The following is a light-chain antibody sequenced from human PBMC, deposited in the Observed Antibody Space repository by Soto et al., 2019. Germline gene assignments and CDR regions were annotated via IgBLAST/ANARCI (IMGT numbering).Light chain of an antibody. CDR1: QGIRSY. J-gene: IGKJ1*01. CDR2: AAS. V-gene: IGKV1-9*01. Sequence: DIQFTQSPAFLSASVGDRVTITCGASQGIRSYLAWYQQKPGKAPKLVIYAASTLESGVPSRFSGSGSGTEFTLTISSLQPDDFATYYCQQYKDGAWTFGQGTKVDIK. CDR3: QQYKDGAWT.